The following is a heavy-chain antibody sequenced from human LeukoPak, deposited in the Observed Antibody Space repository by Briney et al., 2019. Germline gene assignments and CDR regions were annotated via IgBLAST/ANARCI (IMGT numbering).Heavy chain of an antibody. D-gene: IGHD3-22*01. Sequence: PSETLSLTCTVSGGSVGSSSFHWGWIRQPPGKGLEWIVNIYYSGSTYYNPSLKSRVTISVDTSKNQFSLKLTSVTAADTAVYYCARIGTHYYDSEGYFQHWGQGTLVTVSS. CDR3: ARIGTHYYDSEGYFQH. CDR2: IYYSGST. V-gene: IGHV4-39*07. CDR1: GGSVGSSSFH. J-gene: IGHJ1*01.